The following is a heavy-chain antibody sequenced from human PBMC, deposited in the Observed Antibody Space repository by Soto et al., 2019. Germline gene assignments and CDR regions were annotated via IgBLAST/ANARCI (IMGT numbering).Heavy chain of an antibody. CDR2: ISNSSSNT. D-gene: IGHD6-6*01. Sequence: GGSLRLSCAASGFTFSDYYMSWIRQAPGKGLEWVSDISNSSSNTYYADSVKGRFTISRDNAKNTLYLQMNSLRAEDTAVYYCAKDIAASQGFDYWGQGTLVTVSS. CDR1: GFTFSDYY. J-gene: IGHJ4*02. V-gene: IGHV3-11*06. CDR3: AKDIAASQGFDY.